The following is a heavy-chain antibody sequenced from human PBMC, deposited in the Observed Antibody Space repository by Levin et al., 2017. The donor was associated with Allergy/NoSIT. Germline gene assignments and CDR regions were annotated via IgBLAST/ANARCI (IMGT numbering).Heavy chain of an antibody. Sequence: QRGESLKISCAASGFTFSDSWMYWVRQAPGKGLEWVANINKDGSEKYYMNSVKGRFTISRDNAKNSLFLQMNSLTADDTALYYCTNLMTYWGQGTLVTVSS. CDR3: TNLMTY. J-gene: IGHJ4*02. CDR1: GFTFSDSW. CDR2: INKDGSEK. D-gene: IGHD2-21*02. V-gene: IGHV3-7*01.